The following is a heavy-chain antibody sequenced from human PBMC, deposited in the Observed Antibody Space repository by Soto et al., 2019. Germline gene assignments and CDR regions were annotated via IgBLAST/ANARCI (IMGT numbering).Heavy chain of an antibody. V-gene: IGHV1-2*04. D-gene: IGHD5-12*01. CDR2: INPNSGGT. J-gene: IGHJ3*02. CDR3: ARVGNGRDGYNKSAFDI. CDR1: GYTFTGYY. Sequence: ASVKVSCKASGYTFTGYYMHWVRQAPGQGLEWMGWINPNSGGTNYAQKFQGWVTMTRDTSISTAYMELSRLRSDDTAVYYCARVGNGRDGYNKSAFDIWGQGTMVTVSS.